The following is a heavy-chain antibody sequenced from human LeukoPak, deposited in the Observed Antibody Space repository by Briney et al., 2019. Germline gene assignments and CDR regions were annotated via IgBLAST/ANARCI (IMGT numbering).Heavy chain of an antibody. CDR3: ARVYQNDAFDI. Sequence: PSETLSLTCTVSGYSISSGYYWGWIRQPPGKGLEWIGSIYHSGSTYYNPSLKSRVTISVDTSKNQFSLKLSSVTAADTAVYYCARVYQNDAFDIWGQGTMVTVSS. CDR1: GYSISSGYY. CDR2: IYHSGST. J-gene: IGHJ3*02. V-gene: IGHV4-38-2*02. D-gene: IGHD2-2*02.